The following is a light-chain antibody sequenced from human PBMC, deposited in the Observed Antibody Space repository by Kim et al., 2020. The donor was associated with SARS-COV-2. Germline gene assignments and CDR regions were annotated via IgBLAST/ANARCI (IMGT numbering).Light chain of an antibody. CDR2: SAS. Sequence: DIQMTQTPSSLSASVGDRVSITCRASQTISNYLNWYQQKPGKVPKLLIYSASTLQSGVPSTFSGSGSGTDFTLTISSLQPEDFATYICQQSYTTPWTFGQGTKVEIK. CDR3: QQSYTTPWT. V-gene: IGKV1-39*01. CDR1: QTISNY. J-gene: IGKJ1*01.